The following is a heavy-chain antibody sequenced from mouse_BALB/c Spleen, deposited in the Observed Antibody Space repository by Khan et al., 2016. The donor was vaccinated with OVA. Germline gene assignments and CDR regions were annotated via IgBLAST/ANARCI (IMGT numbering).Heavy chain of an antibody. CDR1: GFSLTSHG. J-gene: IGHJ2*01. V-gene: IGHV2-9*02. CDR2: IWAGGST. Sequence: QVQLKESGPGLVAPSQSLSITCTVSGFSLTSHGVHWVRQPPGKSLEWLGVIWAGGSTNYNSALMSRLSISKDSSKSQVFLKMNSLQTDDTAMYYCARNREPDYFDYWGQGTTLTVSS. CDR3: ARNREPDYFDY.